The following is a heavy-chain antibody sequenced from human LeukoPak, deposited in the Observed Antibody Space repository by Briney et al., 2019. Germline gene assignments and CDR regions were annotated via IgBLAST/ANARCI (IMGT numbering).Heavy chain of an antibody. V-gene: IGHV3-48*03. D-gene: IGHD2-21*02. Sequence: GRSLRLSCAASGFTVSSYEMNWVRQAPGKGLELVSYISRSGSTIYYADSVKGRFNISRDNAKTSLYLQMNSLRAEDTAVYYCARAQYCGGDFHDAFDIWGQGTMVTVSS. CDR3: ARAQYCGGDFHDAFDI. CDR2: ISRSGSTI. CDR1: GFTVSSYE. J-gene: IGHJ3*02.